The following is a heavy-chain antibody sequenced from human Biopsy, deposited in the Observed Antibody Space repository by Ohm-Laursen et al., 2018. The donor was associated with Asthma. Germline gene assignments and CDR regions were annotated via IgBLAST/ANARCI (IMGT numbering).Heavy chain of an antibody. CDR2: ISVYNGNT. Sequence: ASVKVSCKAPGYTFNSAGITWVLQAPGQGLEWMGWISVYNGNTKVAQKLQDRVTMITDTSTSTAYMELRSLRSDDTAVYFCARAVDYSHYYGIDVWGQGTTVTVS. CDR1: GYTFNSAG. V-gene: IGHV1-18*01. J-gene: IGHJ6*02. D-gene: IGHD3-10*01. CDR3: ARAVDYSHYYGIDV.